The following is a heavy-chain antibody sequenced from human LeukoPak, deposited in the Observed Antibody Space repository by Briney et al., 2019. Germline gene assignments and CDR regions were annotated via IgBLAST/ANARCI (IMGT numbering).Heavy chain of an antibody. CDR1: GYTFTGYY. D-gene: IGHD4-17*01. CDR2: INPNSGGT. Sequence: GASVKVSCKASGYTFTGYYMHWVRQALGQGLEWMGRINPNSGGTNYAQKFQGRVTMTRDTSISTAYMELSRLRSDDTAVYYCARAVDYGDYVDYWGQGTLVTVSS. J-gene: IGHJ4*02. V-gene: IGHV1-2*06. CDR3: ARAVDYGDYVDY.